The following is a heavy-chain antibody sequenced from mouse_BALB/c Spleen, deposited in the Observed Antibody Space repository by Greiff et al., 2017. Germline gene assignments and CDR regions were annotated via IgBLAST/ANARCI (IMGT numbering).Heavy chain of an antibody. CDR1: GFTFSSYT. Sequence: EVKLVESGGGLVKPGGSLKLSCAASGFTFSSYTMSWVRQTPEKRLEWVATISSGGSYTYYPDSVKGRFTISRDNAKNTLYLQMSSLKSEDTAMYYCTRDESTVVGDAMDYWGQGTSVTVSS. D-gene: IGHD1-1*01. V-gene: IGHV5-6-4*01. CDR3: TRDESTVVGDAMDY. CDR2: ISSGGSYT. J-gene: IGHJ4*01.